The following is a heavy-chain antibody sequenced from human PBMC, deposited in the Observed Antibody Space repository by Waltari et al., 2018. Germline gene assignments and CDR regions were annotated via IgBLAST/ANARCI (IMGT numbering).Heavy chain of an antibody. CDR1: GGSISSGSYY. D-gene: IGHD3-16*02. CDR3: ARMITFGGVIVIGGVGAFDI. J-gene: IGHJ3*02. V-gene: IGHV4-61*09. Sequence: QVQLQESGPGLVKPSQTLSLTCTVSGGSISSGSYYWSWIRQPAGKGLEWIGYLYTSGSTNDNPSLKSRVTISVDTSKNQFSLKLSSVTAADTAVYYCARMITFGGVIVIGGVGAFDIWGQGTMVTVSS. CDR2: LYTSGST.